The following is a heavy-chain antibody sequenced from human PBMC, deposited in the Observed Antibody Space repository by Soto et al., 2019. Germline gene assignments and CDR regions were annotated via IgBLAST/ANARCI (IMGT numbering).Heavy chain of an antibody. Sequence: QVQLQESGPGLVKPSQTLSLTCTVSGGSISSGGYYWSWIRQNPGKRLEWIGYIYYSGTTNYNPSLKSRLTISVDTSKNQFSLKLNSMTAADTAVYYCARDESATDAFDIWGQGTMVTVSS. CDR2: IYYSGTT. D-gene: IGHD5-12*01. V-gene: IGHV4-31*03. CDR3: ARDESATDAFDI. CDR1: GGSISSGGYY. J-gene: IGHJ3*02.